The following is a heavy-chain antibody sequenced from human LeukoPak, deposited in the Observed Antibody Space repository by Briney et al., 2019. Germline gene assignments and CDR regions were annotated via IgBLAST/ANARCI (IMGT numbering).Heavy chain of an antibody. CDR2: INSDGSST. Sequence: GGSLRPSCAASGFTFSSYWMLWVRQAPGKGLVWVSRINSDGSSTNYADSVKGRFTISRDNAKNTLYLQMNSLRAEDTAVYYCARGETYYYHGMNVWGQGTTVTVSS. CDR1: GFTFSSYW. J-gene: IGHJ6*02. V-gene: IGHV3-74*01. CDR3: ARGETYYYHGMNV.